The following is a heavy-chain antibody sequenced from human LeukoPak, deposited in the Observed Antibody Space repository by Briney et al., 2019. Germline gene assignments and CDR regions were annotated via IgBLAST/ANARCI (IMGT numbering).Heavy chain of an antibody. V-gene: IGHV3-48*01. D-gene: IGHD5-12*01. J-gene: IGHJ4*02. CDR2: ISRGSSTI. Sequence: GGSLRLSCAASAFTFSIYTMNWVRQAPGKGLEWVSYISRGSSTIYYADSVKGRFTISRDNAKNSLYLQMNSLRAEDTAVYYCARDGRYSGSFDYWGQGTLVTVSS. CDR1: AFTFSIYT. CDR3: ARDGRYSGSFDY.